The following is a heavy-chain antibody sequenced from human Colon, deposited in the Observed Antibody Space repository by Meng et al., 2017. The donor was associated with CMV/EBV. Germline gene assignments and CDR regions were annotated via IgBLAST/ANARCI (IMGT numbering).Heavy chain of an antibody. CDR1: GYTFTSYD. CDR3: ARWGSGRPNFDY. Sequence: SVKVSCKASGYTFTSYDINWVRQATGQGLEWMGWMNPNSGNTGYAQKFQGRVTMTRNTSISTAYMELSSLSSEDTAVYYCARWGSGRPNFDYWGQGTLVTVSS. CDR2: MNPNSGNT. V-gene: IGHV1-8*01. J-gene: IGHJ4*02. D-gene: IGHD6-19*01.